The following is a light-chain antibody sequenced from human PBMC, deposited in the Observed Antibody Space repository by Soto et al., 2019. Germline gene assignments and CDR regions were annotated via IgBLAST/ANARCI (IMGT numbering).Light chain of an antibody. CDR2: DAS. V-gene: IGKV3-15*01. CDR1: QSVSNN. J-gene: IGKJ1*01. Sequence: EVVMTQSPATLSVSPGGIATLSCRASQSVSNNLAWYQQKPGQAPRLLIYDASTRATGIPARFSGSGSGTEFTLTISSLQSEHFAVYYCQQYNNWPLTFGQGTKVDIK. CDR3: QQYNNWPLT.